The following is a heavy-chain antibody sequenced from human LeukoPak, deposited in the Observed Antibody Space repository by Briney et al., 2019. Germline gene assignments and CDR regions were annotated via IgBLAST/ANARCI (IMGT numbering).Heavy chain of an antibody. Sequence: GSLRLSCAVSGFTFSSYAMSWVRQPPGKGLEWIGSIYYSGSTYYNPSLKSRVTISVDTSKNQFSLKLSSVTAADTAVYYCARGDDPMVKFDYWGQGTLVTVSS. CDR2: IYYSGST. D-gene: IGHD2-8*01. CDR3: ARGDDPMVKFDY. V-gene: IGHV4-39*01. J-gene: IGHJ4*02. CDR1: GFTFSSYA.